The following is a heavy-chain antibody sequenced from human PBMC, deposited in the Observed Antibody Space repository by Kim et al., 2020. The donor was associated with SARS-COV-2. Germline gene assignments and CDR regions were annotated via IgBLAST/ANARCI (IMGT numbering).Heavy chain of an antibody. J-gene: IGHJ3*02. CDR1: GFTFSSYA. V-gene: IGHV3-30-3*01. D-gene: IGHD1-26*01. CDR3: ARAPGMSYWDAFDI. Sequence: GGSLRLSCAASGFTFSSYAMHWVRQAPGKGLEWVAVISYDGSNKYYADSVKGRFTISRDNSKNTLYLQMNSLRAEDTAVYYCARAPGMSYWDAFDIWGQGTMVTVSS. CDR2: ISYDGSNK.